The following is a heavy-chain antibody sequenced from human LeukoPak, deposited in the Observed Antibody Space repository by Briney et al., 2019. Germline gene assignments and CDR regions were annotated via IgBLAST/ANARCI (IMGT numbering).Heavy chain of an antibody. CDR2: ISGSGGST. CDR3: AKGDDYWSGYSPTYYYYMDV. Sequence: PGGSLRLSCAASGFTFSSYAMSWVRQAPGKGLEWVSAISGSGGSTYYADSVKGRFTISRDNSKNTLYLQMNSLRAEDTAVYYCAKGDDYWSGYSPTYYYYMDVWGKGTTVTVSS. V-gene: IGHV3-23*01. D-gene: IGHD3-3*01. CDR1: GFTFSSYA. J-gene: IGHJ6*03.